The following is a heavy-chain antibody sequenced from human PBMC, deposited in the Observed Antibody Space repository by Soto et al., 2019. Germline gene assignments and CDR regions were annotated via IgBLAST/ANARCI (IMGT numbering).Heavy chain of an antibody. CDR1: GFTFSRYA. J-gene: IGHJ5*01. CDR3: AKGKLSTTTYTSFDS. CDR2: FSGPGGGT. Sequence: AGGSLRLSYAASGFTFSRYAMSWGRQAPGKGLEWVSTFSGPGGGTWYADTVKGPFTISRDNFKSSLYLQMSSLRAEDTAVYYCAKGKLSTTTYTSFDSSGQGTPASV. D-gene: IGHD1-26*01. V-gene: IGHV3-23*01.